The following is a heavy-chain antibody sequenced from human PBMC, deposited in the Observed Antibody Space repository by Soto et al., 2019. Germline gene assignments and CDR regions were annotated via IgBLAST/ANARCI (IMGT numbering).Heavy chain of an antibody. J-gene: IGHJ6*02. CDR3: ARDVSGILTGYSDYYYYGMDV. Sequence: PSETLSLTCAVYGGSFSGYYWSWIRQPPGKGLEWIGEINHSGSTNYNPSLKSRVTISVDTSKNQFSLKLSSVTAADTAVYYCARDVSGILTGYSDYYYYGMDVWGQGTTVTVSS. D-gene: IGHD3-9*01. CDR1: GGSFSGYY. CDR2: INHSGST. V-gene: IGHV4-34*01.